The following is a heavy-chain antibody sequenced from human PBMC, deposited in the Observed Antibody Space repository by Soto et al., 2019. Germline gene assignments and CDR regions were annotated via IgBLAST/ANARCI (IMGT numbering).Heavy chain of an antibody. J-gene: IGHJ6*04. CDR2: INPNSGGT. Sequence: ASVKVSFKASGYTFTGYYMHWVRQAPGQGLEWMGWINPNSGGTNYAQKFQGWVTMTRDTSISTAYMELSRLRSDDTAVYYCARGLVATITAGMDVWGKGTTVTVSS. CDR1: GYTFTGYY. CDR3: ARGLVATITAGMDV. D-gene: IGHD5-12*01. V-gene: IGHV1-2*04.